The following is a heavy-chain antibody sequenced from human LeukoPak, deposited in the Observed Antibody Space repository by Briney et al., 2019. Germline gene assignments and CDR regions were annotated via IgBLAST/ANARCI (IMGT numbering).Heavy chain of an antibody. Sequence: SETLSLTCAVSGGSIGSYYWSWLRQPPGRGLEWIGYIYYSGTTNYNPSLKSRVTISVDTSKNQFSLKLTSVTAADTAIYYRAREDPQTTVPEGLDVWGPGTTVTVSS. CDR2: IYYSGTT. V-gene: IGHV4-59*01. CDR3: AREDPQTTVPEGLDV. CDR1: GGSIGSYY. D-gene: IGHD4-17*01. J-gene: IGHJ6*02.